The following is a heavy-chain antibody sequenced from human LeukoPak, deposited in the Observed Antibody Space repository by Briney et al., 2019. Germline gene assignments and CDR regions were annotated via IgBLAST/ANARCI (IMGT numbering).Heavy chain of an antibody. CDR2: ISSSSRTI. V-gene: IGHV3-48*01. CDR1: ACTLS. J-gene: IGHJ6*02. Sequence: GSLXLSCAASACTLSMAWGRQAPGKGLEWISYISSSSRTIYYTNSVKGRVTISRDNAKNSQSVQMNSLRAEDTAVYYCARLFWNGYYPISFDHYYGMDVWGQGTTVTVSS. D-gene: IGHD3-3*01. CDR3: ARLFWNGYYPISFDHYYGMDV.